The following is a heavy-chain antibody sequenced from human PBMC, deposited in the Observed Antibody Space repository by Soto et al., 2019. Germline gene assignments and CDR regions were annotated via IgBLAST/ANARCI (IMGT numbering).Heavy chain of an antibody. CDR3: ARGRLLPAVNFDY. CDR2: IYHSGSA. D-gene: IGHD2-2*01. V-gene: IGHV4-30-2*01. J-gene: IGHJ4*02. Sequence: PSETLSLTCAVSGDSISSGGYSWSWIRQPPGKGLEWIGYIYHSGSASYNPSLKSRVTISVDGSKNHFSLQLSSVTAADTAVYYCARGRLLPAVNFDYWDQGTLVTVSS. CDR1: GDSISSGGYS.